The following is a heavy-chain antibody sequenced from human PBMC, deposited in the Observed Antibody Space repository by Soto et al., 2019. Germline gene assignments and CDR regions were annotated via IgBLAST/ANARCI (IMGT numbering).Heavy chain of an antibody. CDR1: GGTFITYP. CDR2: IIPVSTTT. V-gene: IGHV1-69*06. CDR3: AKGRAGCSGGSCPLGWYFDL. D-gene: IGHD2-15*01. Sequence: QVQLVQSGAEVKKPGSSVKVSCKASGGTFITYPVSWVRQAPGQGLEWMGGIIPVSTTTSYAQKFQGRVTITADKSTSTTYMELSSLRSDDTAVYYCAKGRAGCSGGSCPLGWYFDLWGRGTLVTVSS. J-gene: IGHJ2*01.